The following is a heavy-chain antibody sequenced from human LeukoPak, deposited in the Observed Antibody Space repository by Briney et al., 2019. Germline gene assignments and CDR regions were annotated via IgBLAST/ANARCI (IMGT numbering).Heavy chain of an antibody. D-gene: IGHD3-22*01. CDR3: ARTEYYYDSSGYYLLDY. Sequence: GASVKVSCKASGYTFTSYGISWVRQAPGQGLEWMGWISAYNGNTNYAQKLQGRVTMPTDTSTSTAYMELRSLRSDDTAVYYCARTEYYYDSSGYYLLDYWGQGTLVTVSS. CDR2: ISAYNGNT. J-gene: IGHJ4*02. CDR1: GYTFTSYG. V-gene: IGHV1-18*01.